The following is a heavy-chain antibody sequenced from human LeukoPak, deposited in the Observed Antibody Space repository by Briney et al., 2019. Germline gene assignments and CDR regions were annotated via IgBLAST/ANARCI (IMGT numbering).Heavy chain of an antibody. CDR3: AGVSVVTPHLDY. D-gene: IGHD4-23*01. CDR1: GFTFSDYY. CDR2: ISSSSSYT. Sequence: PGGSLRLSCAASGFTFSDYYMSWIRQAPGKGLEWVSYISSSSSYTNYADSVKGRFTISGDNAKNSLYLQMNSLRAEDTAAYYCAGVSVVTPHLDYGGQGTLVTVPS. J-gene: IGHJ4*02. V-gene: IGHV3-11*05.